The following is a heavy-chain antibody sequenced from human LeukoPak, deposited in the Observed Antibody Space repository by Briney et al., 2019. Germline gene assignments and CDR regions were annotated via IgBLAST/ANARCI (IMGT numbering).Heavy chain of an antibody. D-gene: IGHD2-21*01. V-gene: IGHV4-4*02. CDR3: ARDPSDDRIEYYYYYMDV. CDR2: IYHSGST. CDR1: GGSISISYC. Sequence: RASQSLSLTCAVSGGSISISYCWTCVRQPPGRGLERLWEIYHSGSTNYNPSIKSRATISVDKTKNQFSQKLSSVTAADPAVYYCARDPSDDRIEYYYYYMDVWGKGTTVTVSS. J-gene: IGHJ6*03.